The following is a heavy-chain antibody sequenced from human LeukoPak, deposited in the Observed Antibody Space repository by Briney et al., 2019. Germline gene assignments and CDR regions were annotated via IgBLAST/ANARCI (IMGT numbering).Heavy chain of an antibody. J-gene: IGHJ4*02. CDR2: IDSSGGYI. Sequence: GGSLRLSCVASGFTFNTYSMNWARQAPGKGLEWVSSIDSSGGYIFYADSVKGRFIISRDKAKDSLYLQMKSLRVQDTAVYYSLRGDRRYYCGEGTLVAVSS. V-gene: IGHV3-21*06. CDR3: LRGDRRYY. D-gene: IGHD3-16*02. CDR1: GFTFNTYS.